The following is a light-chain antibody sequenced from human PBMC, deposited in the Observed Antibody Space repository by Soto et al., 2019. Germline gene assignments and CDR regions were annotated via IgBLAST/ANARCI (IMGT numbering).Light chain of an antibody. CDR3: SSYTSSSTPLFV. CDR2: DVS. CDR1: SSDVGGYNY. J-gene: IGLJ1*01. V-gene: IGLV2-14*01. Sequence: QSALTQPASVSGSPGQSITISCTGTSSDVGGYNYVSWYQQHPGKAPELMIYDVSSRPSGVSNRFSGSKSGNTASLTISGLQAEDEADYYCSSYTSSSTPLFVFGTGTKVTVL.